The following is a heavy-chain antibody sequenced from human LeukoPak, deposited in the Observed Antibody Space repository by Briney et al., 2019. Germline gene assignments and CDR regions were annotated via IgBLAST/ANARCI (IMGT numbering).Heavy chain of an antibody. Sequence: SETLSLTCSFSGDSISTYYWSWVRQSPGKGLEWVGHIYSSGNTDYNSYLKRRGTTFFDTTNNHFSLRLRSVTTTDASVYYCSRLRWQLVGPYFDYWGQGILVTVSS. CDR1: GDSISTYY. CDR2: IYSSGNT. V-gene: IGHV4-4*08. D-gene: IGHD6-13*01. J-gene: IGHJ4*02. CDR3: SRLRWQLVGPYFDY.